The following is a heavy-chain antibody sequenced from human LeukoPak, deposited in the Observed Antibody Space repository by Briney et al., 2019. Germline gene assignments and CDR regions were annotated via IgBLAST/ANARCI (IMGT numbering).Heavy chain of an antibody. V-gene: IGHV4-59*08. J-gene: IGHJ4*02. CDR2: ALYRGNT. Sequence: PSETLSLTCTVSGASISDHYWGWIRQPPGKGLEWVGYALYRGNTNYTPSLKSRVSMSVDPSRTQFSLGLTSVTAADTAVYYCARLLLDGSRTLFDSWGQGTLVTVSS. CDR3: ARLLLDGSRTLFDS. D-gene: IGHD3-10*01. CDR1: GASISDHY.